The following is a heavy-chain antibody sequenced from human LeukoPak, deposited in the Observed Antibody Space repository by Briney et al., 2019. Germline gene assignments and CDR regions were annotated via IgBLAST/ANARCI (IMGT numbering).Heavy chain of an antibody. CDR3: ARIRAFYGSGSYSQLYFDY. D-gene: IGHD3-10*01. V-gene: IGHV4-59*01. CDR2: IYYSGST. CDR1: GGSISSYY. Sequence: SETLSLTCTVSGGSISSYYWSWIRQPPGKGLEWIGYIYYSGSTNYNPSLKSRVTISVDTSKNQFSLKLSSVTAADTAVYYCARIRAFYGSGSYSQLYFDYWGQGTLATVSS. J-gene: IGHJ4*02.